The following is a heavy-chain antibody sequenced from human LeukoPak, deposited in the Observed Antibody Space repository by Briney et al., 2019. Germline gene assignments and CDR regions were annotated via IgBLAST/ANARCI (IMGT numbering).Heavy chain of an antibody. J-gene: IGHJ4*02. CDR2: ISSSGSTI. Sequence: GGSLRLSCAASGFTFSDYYMSWIRQAPGKGLEWVSYISSSGSTIYYADSVKGRFTISRDNAKNSLYLQMNSLRAEDTAVYYCARDSPVWFGELAHFDYWGQGTLVTVSS. CDR3: ARDSPVWFGELAHFDY. V-gene: IGHV3-11*04. CDR1: GFTFSDYY. D-gene: IGHD3-10*01.